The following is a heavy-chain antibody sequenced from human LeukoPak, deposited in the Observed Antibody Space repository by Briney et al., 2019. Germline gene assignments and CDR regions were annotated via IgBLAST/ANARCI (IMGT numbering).Heavy chain of an antibody. D-gene: IGHD6-19*01. Sequence: PGESLRLSCAASGFTFSSYWMSWARQAPGKGLEWVANIKQDGSEKYYVDSVKGRFTISRDNAKNSLFLQMSSLRAEDTAVYFCARGVPSGVDYFDYWGQGTLVTVSS. CDR1: GFTFSSYW. J-gene: IGHJ4*02. V-gene: IGHV3-7*01. CDR2: IKQDGSEK. CDR3: ARGVPSGVDYFDY.